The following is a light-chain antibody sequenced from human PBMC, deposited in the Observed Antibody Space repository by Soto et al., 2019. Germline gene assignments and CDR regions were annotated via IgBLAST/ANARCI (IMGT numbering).Light chain of an antibody. CDR1: QSVGGSF. V-gene: IGKV3-20*01. CDR2: GAS. CDR3: QQYADSSWT. Sequence: VLLQSPGTLSLSPGERTTLSFRASQSVGGSFVAWYQHKPGQAPRVLIYGASSRATGIPDRFSGSGSGTDFTLTISRLEPEDLAVYYSQQYADSSWTFAQRTKVDI. J-gene: IGKJ1*01.